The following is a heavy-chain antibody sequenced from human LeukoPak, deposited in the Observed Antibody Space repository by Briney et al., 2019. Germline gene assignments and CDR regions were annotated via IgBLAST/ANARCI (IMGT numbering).Heavy chain of an antibody. CDR3: ARGRTVTRTFDY. CDR1: GYTFTSYA. J-gene: IGHJ4*02. V-gene: IGHV1-3*01. D-gene: IGHD4-17*01. Sequence: SVKVSCKASGYTFTSYAMHWVRQAPGQRLEWMGWINAGNGKTKYSQKFQGRVTITRDTSASTAYMELSSLRSEDTAVYYCARGRTVTRTFDYWGQGTLVTVSS. CDR2: INAGNGKT.